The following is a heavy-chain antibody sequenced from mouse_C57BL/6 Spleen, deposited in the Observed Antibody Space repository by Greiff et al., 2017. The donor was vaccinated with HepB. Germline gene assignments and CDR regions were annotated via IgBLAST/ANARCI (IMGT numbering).Heavy chain of an antibody. V-gene: IGHV14-4*01. CDR1: GFNIKDDY. J-gene: IGHJ2*01. D-gene: IGHD2-3*01. CDR3: TTGDGYPQDY. Sequence: EVQLQESGAELVRPGASVKLSCTASGFNIKDDYMHWVKQRPEQGLEWIGWIDPENGDTEYASKFQGKATITEDTSSNTAYLQLSSLTSEDTAVYYCTTGDGYPQDYWGQGTTLTVSS. CDR2: IDPENGDT.